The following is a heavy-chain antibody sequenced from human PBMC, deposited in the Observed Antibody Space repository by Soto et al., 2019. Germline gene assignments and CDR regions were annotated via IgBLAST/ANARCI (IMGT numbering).Heavy chain of an antibody. D-gene: IGHD4-17*01. CDR1: VYTFPSYG. J-gene: IGHJ6*02. V-gene: IGHV1-18*01. Sequence: ASVKVSCKASVYTFPSYGISWVRQAPGQGLEWMGWISAYNGNTNYAQKLQGRVTMTTDTSTSTAYMELRSLRSDDTAVYYCARDSGYGDYEAFVDVWGQGTTVTVSS. CDR2: ISAYNGNT. CDR3: ARDSGYGDYEAFVDV.